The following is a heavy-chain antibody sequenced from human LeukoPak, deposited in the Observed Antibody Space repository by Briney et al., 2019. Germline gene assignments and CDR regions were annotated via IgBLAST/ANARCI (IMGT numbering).Heavy chain of an antibody. CDR1: GFSFSTYA. D-gene: IGHD6-13*01. Sequence: GGSLRLSCAASGFSFSTYAMSWVRQAPGRGLEWVSAISGGGGSTYYADSVKGRLTISRDNSKNTLYLQMNSLRAEDSAVYYCVMGPQLAHYWGQGTLVTVSS. V-gene: IGHV3-23*01. CDR2: ISGGGGST. J-gene: IGHJ4*02. CDR3: VMGPQLAHY.